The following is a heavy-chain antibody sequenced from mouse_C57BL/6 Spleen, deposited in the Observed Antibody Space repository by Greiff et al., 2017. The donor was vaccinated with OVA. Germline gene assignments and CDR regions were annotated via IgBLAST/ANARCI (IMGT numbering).Heavy chain of an antibody. V-gene: IGHV3-6*01. CDR2: ISYDGSN. D-gene: IGHD1-1*01. Sequence: DVKLQESGPGLVKPSQSLSLTCSVTVYSITSGYYWNWIRQFPGNKLEWMGYISYDGSNNYNPSLKNRISITRDTSKNQFFLKLNSVTTEDTATYYCARSSFYAMDYWGQGTSVTVSS. CDR1: VYSITSGYY. J-gene: IGHJ4*01. CDR3: ARSSFYAMDY.